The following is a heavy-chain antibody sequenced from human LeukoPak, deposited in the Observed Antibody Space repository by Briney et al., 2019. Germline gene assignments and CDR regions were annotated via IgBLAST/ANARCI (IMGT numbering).Heavy chain of an antibody. CDR1: GGSISSYY. CDR3: ARLGGTTDY. V-gene: IGHV4-59*08. J-gene: IGHJ4*02. Sequence: SETLSLTCTVSGGSISSYYWSWIRQPPGKGLEWIGYIYYSGSTNYNPSLKSRVTISVDTSKNQFSLKLSSVTAADTAVYYCARLGGTTDYWGQGTLVTVSS. D-gene: IGHD3-10*01. CDR2: IYYSGST.